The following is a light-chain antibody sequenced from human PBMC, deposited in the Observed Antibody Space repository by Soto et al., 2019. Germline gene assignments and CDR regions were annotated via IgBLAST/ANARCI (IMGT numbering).Light chain of an antibody. CDR1: SSNIGGGSD. J-gene: IGLJ2*01. V-gene: IGLV1-40*01. CDR2: ANS. CDR3: QSYDSSLSGWV. Sequence: LTQPPSVSGAPGQRVTISCTGSSSNIGGGSDVHWYQQFPGTAPKLLIYANSNRPSGVPDRLSGSKSGTSASLAISGLQAEDEADYYCQSYDSSLSGWVFGGGTKLTVL.